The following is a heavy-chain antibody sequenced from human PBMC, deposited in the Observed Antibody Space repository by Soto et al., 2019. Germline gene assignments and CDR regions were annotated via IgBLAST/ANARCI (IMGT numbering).Heavy chain of an antibody. CDR1: GFIFSTYA. CDR2: ISGSGGLT. Sequence: EVQLLESGGGLVQPGGSLRLSCAASGFIFSTYAMSWVRQAPGKGLEWVSGISGSGGLTYYADSVKGRFTISRDNSKNTVYLQMNRLRAGDTAIYYCAKRLGQGSNLPRSGDYWGQGTLVTVSS. CDR3: AKRLGQGSNLPRSGDY. D-gene: IGHD6-19*01. V-gene: IGHV3-23*01. J-gene: IGHJ4*02.